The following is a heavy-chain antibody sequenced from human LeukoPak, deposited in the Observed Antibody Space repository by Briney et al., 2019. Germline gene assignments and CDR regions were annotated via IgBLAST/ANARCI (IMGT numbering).Heavy chain of an antibody. CDR2: ISGSGGST. CDR1: GFTFSSYA. CDR3: AKDSGGNPVSYAFDI. D-gene: IGHD1-26*01. J-gene: IGHJ3*02. V-gene: IGHV3-23*01. Sequence: PGGSLRLSCAASGFTFSSYAMHRVRQAPGKGLEWVSAISGSGGSTYYADSVKGRFTISRDNSKNTLYLQMNSLRAEDTAVYYCAKDSGGNPVSYAFDIWGQGTMVTVSS.